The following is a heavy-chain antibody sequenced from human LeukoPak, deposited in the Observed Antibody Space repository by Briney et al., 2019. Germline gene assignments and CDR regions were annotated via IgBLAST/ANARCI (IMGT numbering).Heavy chain of an antibody. CDR1: GFTFSSYA. CDR2: ISYDGSNK. D-gene: IGHD6-13*01. Sequence: GRSLRLSCAASGFTFSSYAMHWVRQAPGKGLEWVAVISYDGSNKYYADSVKGRFTISRDNSKNTLYLQMNSLRAEDTAVYYCARGVSQGIAAAGTFGDYWGQGTLVTVSS. J-gene: IGHJ4*02. CDR3: ARGVSQGIAAAGTFGDY. V-gene: IGHV3-30*04.